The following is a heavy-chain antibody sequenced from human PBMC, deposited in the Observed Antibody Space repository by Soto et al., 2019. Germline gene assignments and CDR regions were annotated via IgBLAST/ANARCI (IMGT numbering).Heavy chain of an antibody. CDR1: GGSISSSSYY. CDR2: IYYSGST. CDR3: ASTAYDFWSGYYEYYFDY. Sequence: QLQLQESGPGLVKPSETLSLTCTVSGGSISSSSYYWGWIRQPPGKGLEWIGSIYYSGSTYYNPSLKSRVIISEDTTKNPSSLNLSSVTAADTAVYYCASTAYDFWSGYYEYYFDYWGQGTLVTVSS. J-gene: IGHJ4*02. V-gene: IGHV4-39*01. D-gene: IGHD3-3*01.